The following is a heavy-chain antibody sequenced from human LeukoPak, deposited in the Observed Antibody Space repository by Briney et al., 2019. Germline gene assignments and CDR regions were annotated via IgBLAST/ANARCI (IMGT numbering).Heavy chain of an antibody. CDR1: GFTFNTYN. Sequence: GGSLRLSCAASGFTFNTYNMNWVRQAPGKGLEWVSSISSSSSYIYYADSVKGRFTISRDNAKNSLYLQMNSLRAEDTAVSYCARDPGYCSSTSCYGRTDFDYWGQGTLVTVSS. V-gene: IGHV3-21*01. D-gene: IGHD2-2*01. CDR2: ISSSSSYI. J-gene: IGHJ4*02. CDR3: ARDPGYCSSTSCYGRTDFDY.